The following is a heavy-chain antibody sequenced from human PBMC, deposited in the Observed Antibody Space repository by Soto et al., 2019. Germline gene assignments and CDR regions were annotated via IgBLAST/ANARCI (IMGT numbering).Heavy chain of an antibody. CDR3: ARSPRGYYDGSGYYCVDYFDH. J-gene: IGHJ4*02. CDR2: IYYSGDT. Sequence: QVQLQELGPGLVKSSQTLSLTCSVSGGSISSGGYYWSWIRQHPGKGLEWIGYIYYSGDTYYNPSLKSRVTISEDRSKNRFSLKLRFVTAADTAVYYCARSPRGYYDGSGYYCVDYFDHWGQGTLVTVSS. D-gene: IGHD3-22*01. CDR1: GGSISSGGYY. V-gene: IGHV4-31*03.